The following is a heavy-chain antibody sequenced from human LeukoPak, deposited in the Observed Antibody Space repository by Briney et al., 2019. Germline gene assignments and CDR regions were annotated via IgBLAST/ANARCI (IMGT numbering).Heavy chain of an antibody. CDR3: ARGSGPGYIRGYYYYYMDV. V-gene: IGHV1-2*02. Sequence: ASVKVSCKASGYTFTGYYMHWVRQAPGQGLEWMGWINPNSGGTNYAQKFQGRVTMTRDTSISTAYMELSRLRSDDTAVYYCARGSGPGYIRGYYYYYMDVWGKGTTVTVSS. CDR1: GYTFTGYY. CDR2: INPNSGGT. J-gene: IGHJ6*03. D-gene: IGHD5-24*01.